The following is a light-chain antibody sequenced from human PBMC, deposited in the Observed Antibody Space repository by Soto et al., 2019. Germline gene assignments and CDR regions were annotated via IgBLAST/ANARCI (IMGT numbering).Light chain of an antibody. Sequence: QSVLTQPPSVSGAPGQRVIISCTGGSSNIGADYEVHWYQQLPGTAPKLLIYGNTNRPSGVPDRFSGSKSGSSASLAITGLQAEDEDEYYCQSYDPPLTGCVFGTGTKVTVL. CDR2: GNT. CDR3: QSYDPPLTGCV. V-gene: IGLV1-40*01. CDR1: SSNIGADYE. J-gene: IGLJ1*01.